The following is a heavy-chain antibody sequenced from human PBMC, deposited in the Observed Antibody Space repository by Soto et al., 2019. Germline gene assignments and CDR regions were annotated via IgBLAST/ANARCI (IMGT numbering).Heavy chain of an antibody. Sequence: SVKVSCKASGGTFSSYAISWVRQAPGQGLEWMGGIIPIFGTANYAQKFQGRVTITTDESTSTAYMELRSLRSDDTAVYYCARDGGGYSSGHDAFDIWGQGTMVTVSS. V-gene: IGHV1-69*05. J-gene: IGHJ3*02. CDR1: GGTFSSYA. CDR3: ARDGGGYSSGHDAFDI. CDR2: IIPIFGTA. D-gene: IGHD6-19*01.